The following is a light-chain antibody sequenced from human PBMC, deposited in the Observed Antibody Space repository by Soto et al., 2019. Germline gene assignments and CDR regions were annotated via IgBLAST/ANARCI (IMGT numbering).Light chain of an antibody. Sequence: SYELTQPPSVSVAPGKTATITCGGNNIGSKSVHWYQQKPGQAPVLVIYYDSDRPSGIPERFSGSNSGNTATLTISRVEAGDEADYYCQVWDSSSDHVVSGGGTKVTVL. J-gene: IGLJ2*01. CDR2: YDS. V-gene: IGLV3-21*04. CDR3: QVWDSSSDHVV. CDR1: NIGSKS.